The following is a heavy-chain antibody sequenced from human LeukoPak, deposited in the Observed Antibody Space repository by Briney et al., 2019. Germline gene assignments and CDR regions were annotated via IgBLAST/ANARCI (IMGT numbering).Heavy chain of an antibody. CDR1: GFTFSSYG. Sequence: PGGSLRLSCAASGFTFSSYGMHWVRQAPGKGLEWVAVISYDGSNKYYADSVKGRFTISRDNSKNTLYLQMNSLRAEDTAVYYCAKDQFPTQQWLVLDTFDYWGQGTLVTVSS. J-gene: IGHJ4*02. CDR3: AKDQFPTQQWLVLDTFDY. D-gene: IGHD6-19*01. V-gene: IGHV3-30*18. CDR2: ISYDGSNK.